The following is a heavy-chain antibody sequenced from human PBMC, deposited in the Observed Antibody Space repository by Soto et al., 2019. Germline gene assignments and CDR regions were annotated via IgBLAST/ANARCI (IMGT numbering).Heavy chain of an antibody. CDR3: ARAYSSYYMDV. D-gene: IGHD1-26*01. J-gene: IGHJ6*03. CDR1: GYTFTAYY. CDR2: INPNSGGT. Sequence: ASVKVSCKASGYTFTAYYIYWVRQAPGQGLEWMGWINPNSGGTKYAQKFQGWVTMTRDTSISTAYMELSRLTSDDTAVYYCARAYSSYYMDVWGKGTAVTVSS. V-gene: IGHV1-2*04.